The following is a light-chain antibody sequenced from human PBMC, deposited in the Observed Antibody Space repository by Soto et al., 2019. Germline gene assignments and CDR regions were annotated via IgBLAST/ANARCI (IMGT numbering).Light chain of an antibody. CDR2: KAS. J-gene: IGKJ1*01. Sequence: DIQMTQSPSTLSASVGDRVTITCRASQSISNWLAWYQQKPGKAPKLLIYKASTLKSGVPSRFSGSGSGTEFTLTISSLQPDDFAAYYCQQYNSYPLTFGQGTKVEIK. CDR1: QSISNW. V-gene: IGKV1-5*03. CDR3: QQYNSYPLT.